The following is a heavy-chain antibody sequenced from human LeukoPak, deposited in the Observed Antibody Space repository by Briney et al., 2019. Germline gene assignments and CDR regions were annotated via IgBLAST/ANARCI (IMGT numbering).Heavy chain of an antibody. CDR3: ARGVGATIFDY. CDR2: IYHSGST. J-gene: IGHJ4*02. Sequence: SETLSLTCTVSGGSISSYYWSWIRQPPGKGLEWIGYIYHSGSTNYNPSLKSRVTISVDTSKNQFSLKLSSVTAADTAVYYCARGVGATIFDYWGQGTLVTVSS. V-gene: IGHV4-59*01. CDR1: GGSISSYY. D-gene: IGHD1-26*01.